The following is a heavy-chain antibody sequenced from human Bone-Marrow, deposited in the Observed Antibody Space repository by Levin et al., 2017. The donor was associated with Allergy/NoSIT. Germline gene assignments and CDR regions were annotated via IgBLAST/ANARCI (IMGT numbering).Heavy chain of an antibody. CDR2: IFPGDSDT. CDR1: GYTFTDNW. J-gene: IGHJ4*02. V-gene: IGHV5-51*01. D-gene: IGHD2-21*02. Sequence: KVSCKVSGYTFTDNWIGWVRQMPGKGLEWMGVIFPGDSDTRYSPSFQGQVTISVDNSIDTAFLQWSSLKASDTAMFYCARVIAGGDLPDFDYWGQGTLVTVSS. CDR3: ARVIAGGDLPDFDY.